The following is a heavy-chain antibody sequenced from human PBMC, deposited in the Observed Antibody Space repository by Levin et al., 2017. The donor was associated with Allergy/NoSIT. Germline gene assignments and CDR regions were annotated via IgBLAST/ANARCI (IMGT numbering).Heavy chain of an antibody. V-gene: IGHV3-23*01. J-gene: IGHJ5*02. Sequence: GGSLRLSCAASGFTFNNYAMNWVRQAPGKGLEWVSSIRSGGTGAGTHYADSVKGRFTISRDNSKSTVSLQMDSLRADVTGLYFCVGCRVEPTAPGWCNWFDPWGQGTLVTVSS. CDR2: IRSGGTGAGT. D-gene: IGHD6-6*01. CDR1: GFTFNNYA. CDR3: VGCRVEPTAPGWCNWFDP.